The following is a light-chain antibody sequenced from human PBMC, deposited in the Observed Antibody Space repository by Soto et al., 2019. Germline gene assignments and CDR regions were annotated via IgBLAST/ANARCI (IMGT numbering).Light chain of an antibody. V-gene: IGLV2-14*01. J-gene: IGLJ2*01. CDR2: EVT. CDR1: SSDVGAYNF. Sequence: QSALTQPASVSGSPGQSITISCAGSSSDVGAYNFVSWYQQHPGKAPKLMIYEVTSRHSGISRRFSGSKSANTASLTISGLQPEDEADYYCSSYTSSSHVVFGGGTKVTVL. CDR3: SSYTSSSHVV.